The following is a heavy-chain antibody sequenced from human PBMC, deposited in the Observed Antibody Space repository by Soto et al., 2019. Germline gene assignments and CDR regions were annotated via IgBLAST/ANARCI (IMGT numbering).Heavy chain of an antibody. J-gene: IGHJ6*02. CDR1: GGSISSYY. Sequence: SETLSLTCTVSGGSISSYYWSWIRQPPGKGLEWIGYIYYSGSTNYNPSLKSRVTISVDTSKNQFSLKLSSVTAADTAVYYCARGISSSWYGYYYYGMDVWGQGTTVTGSS. CDR2: IYYSGST. D-gene: IGHD6-13*01. CDR3: ARGISSSWYGYYYYGMDV. V-gene: IGHV4-59*01.